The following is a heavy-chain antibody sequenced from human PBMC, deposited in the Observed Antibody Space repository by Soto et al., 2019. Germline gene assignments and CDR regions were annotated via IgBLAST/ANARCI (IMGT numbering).Heavy chain of an antibody. Sequence: QSGGSLRLSCAASGFTFSGSAMHWVRQAAGEGLEWVGHIRSEANSYATAYAASLKGRFTISRDDSKNTAYLQMNSLKTEDTAVYYCTLVETGFIKYFDPWGQGTLVTVSS. CDR1: GFTFSGSA. CDR2: IRSEANSYAT. J-gene: IGHJ5*02. CDR3: TLVETGFIKYFDP. D-gene: IGHD2-21*02. V-gene: IGHV3-73*01.